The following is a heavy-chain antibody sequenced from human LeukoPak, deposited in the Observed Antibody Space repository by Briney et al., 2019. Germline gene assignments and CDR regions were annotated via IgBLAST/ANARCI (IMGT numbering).Heavy chain of an antibody. D-gene: IGHD4-17*01. J-gene: IGHJ6*02. V-gene: IGHV3-30*04. Sequence: TGGSLRLSCAASGFTFSSYAMHWVRQAPGKGLEWVAVISYDGSNKYYADSVKGRFTISRDNSKNTLYLQMNSLRAEDTAVYYCARSGGTVTTYYYYGMDVWGQGTTVTVSS. CDR3: ARSGGTVTTYYYYGMDV. CDR1: GFTFSSYA. CDR2: ISYDGSNK.